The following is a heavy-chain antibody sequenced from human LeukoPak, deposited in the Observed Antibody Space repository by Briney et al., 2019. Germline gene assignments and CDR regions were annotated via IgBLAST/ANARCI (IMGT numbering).Heavy chain of an antibody. D-gene: IGHD3-10*01. CDR3: ARDEVFSHYYGSGSYPLY. J-gene: IGHJ4*02. Sequence: PGGSLRLSCAASGFTFSSYSMNWVRQAPGKGLEWVSSISSSSSYIYYADSVKGRFTISRDNAKNSLYLQMNSLRAEDTAVYYCARDEVFSHYYGSGSYPLYWGQGTLVTVSS. CDR2: ISSSSSYI. V-gene: IGHV3-21*01. CDR1: GFTFSSYS.